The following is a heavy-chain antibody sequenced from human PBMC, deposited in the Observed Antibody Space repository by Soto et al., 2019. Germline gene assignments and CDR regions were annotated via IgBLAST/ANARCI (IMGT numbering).Heavy chain of an antibody. CDR1: GFIFSSYT. V-gene: IGHV3-30-3*01. CDR3: ARAPSGRYPEFDY. D-gene: IGHD1-26*01. Sequence: GGSLRLSCAASGFIFSSYTMHWVRQAPGKGLEWVGVITYDGSNQYYADSVKGRFTISRDNSRNMLFLQMNSLRPDDTAVYYCARAPSGRYPEFDYWGQGT. J-gene: IGHJ4*02. CDR2: ITYDGSNQ.